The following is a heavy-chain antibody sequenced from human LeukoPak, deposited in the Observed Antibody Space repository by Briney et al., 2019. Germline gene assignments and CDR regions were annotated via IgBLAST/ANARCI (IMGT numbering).Heavy chain of an antibody. J-gene: IGHJ3*02. Sequence: SETLSLTCTVSGGSISSSSNYWGWIRQPPGKGLEWIGSIYYSGSTYYNPSLKSRVTISVDTSKNQFSLKLSSVTAAATAVYHCARVSRGYGSTFDMWGQGTMVTVSS. CDR2: IYYSGST. V-gene: IGHV4-39*01. CDR1: GGSISSSSNY. CDR3: ARVSRGYGSTFDM. D-gene: IGHD5-12*01.